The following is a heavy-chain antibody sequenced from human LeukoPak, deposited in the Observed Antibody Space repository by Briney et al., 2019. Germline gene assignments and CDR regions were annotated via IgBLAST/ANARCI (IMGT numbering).Heavy chain of an antibody. CDR1: GGSINSY. D-gene: IGHD4-17*01. J-gene: IGHJ5*02. CDR3: ARDSETTGEVKFDP. CDR2: ISGSGTI. Sequence: ASETLSLTCTVSGGSINSYWNWIRQPVGKGLEWIGRISGSGTITYNPALQSRLSISIDTSKNQFSLKLMSVTAADTAVYYCARDSETTGEVKFDPWGQGTLVTVSS. V-gene: IGHV4-4*07.